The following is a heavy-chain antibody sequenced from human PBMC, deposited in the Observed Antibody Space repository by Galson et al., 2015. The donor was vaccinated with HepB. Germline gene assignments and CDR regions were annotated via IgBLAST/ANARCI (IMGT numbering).Heavy chain of an antibody. D-gene: IGHD3-9*01. V-gene: IGHV7-4-1*02. CDR2: INTNTGNP. CDR3: ARAELRYFDSPPPNRRDAFDI. J-gene: IGHJ3*02. CDR1: GYTFTSYA. Sequence: SVKVSCKASGYTFTSYAMNWVRQAPGQGLEWMGWINTNTGNPTYAQGFTGRFVFSLGTSVSTAYLQISSLKAEDTAVYYCARAELRYFDSPPPNRRDAFDIWGQGTMVTVSS.